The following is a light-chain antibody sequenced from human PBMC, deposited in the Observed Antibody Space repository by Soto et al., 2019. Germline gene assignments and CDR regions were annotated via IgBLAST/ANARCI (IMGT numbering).Light chain of an antibody. V-gene: IGKV1-39*01. CDR1: QSISSY. J-gene: IGKJ5*01. CDR3: QQCYSTPST. Sequence: DIRGTRSPRSLSPCVEGIVTITYRASQSISSYLNWYQQKPGKAPKLLIYAASSLQSGIPSRFSGSGSGTDFTPTISSLQPEDFATYYCQQCYSTPSTFGQGTRLEIK. CDR2: AAS.